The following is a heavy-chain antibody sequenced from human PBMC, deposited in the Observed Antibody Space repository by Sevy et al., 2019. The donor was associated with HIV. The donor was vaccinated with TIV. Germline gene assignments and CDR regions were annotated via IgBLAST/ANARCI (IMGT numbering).Heavy chain of an antibody. CDR1: GGSFSSGSYY. D-gene: IGHD6-19*01. J-gene: IGHJ2*01. V-gene: IGHV4-39*01. CDR2: FYSTGST. CDR3: ATPHARGWYEGTGGYFDL. Sequence: SETLSLTCSVSGGSFSSGSYYWGWIRQPPGKGLEWIGSFYSTGSTSYNPSLRSRVTVSADTSKNQFSLTLDSVSAADTAVYYCATPHARGWYEGTGGYFDLWGRGTLVTVSS.